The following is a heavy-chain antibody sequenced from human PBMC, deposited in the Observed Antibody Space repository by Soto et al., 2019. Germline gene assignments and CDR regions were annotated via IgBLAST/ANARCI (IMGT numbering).Heavy chain of an antibody. CDR1: GFTFSSYS. CDR2: ISSSSSTI. J-gene: IGHJ6*02. V-gene: IGHV3-48*02. Sequence: EVQLVESGGGLVQPGGSLRLSCAASGFTFSSYSMNWVRQAPGKGLEWVSYISSSSSTIYYADSVKGRFTISRDNAKNSLYLQMNSLRDEDTAVYYCARDLVAGSYYYYGMDVWGQGNTVTVSS. CDR3: ARDLVAGSYYYYGMDV. D-gene: IGHD6-19*01.